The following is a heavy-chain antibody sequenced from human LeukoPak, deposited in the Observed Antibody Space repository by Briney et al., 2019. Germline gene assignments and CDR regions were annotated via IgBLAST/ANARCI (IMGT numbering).Heavy chain of an antibody. Sequence: PGGSLRLSCAASGFTFSSYAMSWVRQAPGKGLEWVSAISGSGGSAYYADSVKGRFTISRHNSKNTLYLQMNSLRAEDTAVYYCASDSGSYYNDAFDIWGQGTMVTVSS. CDR3: ASDSGSYYNDAFDI. D-gene: IGHD3-10*01. CDR2: ISGSGGSA. CDR1: GFTFSSYA. J-gene: IGHJ3*02. V-gene: IGHV3-23*01.